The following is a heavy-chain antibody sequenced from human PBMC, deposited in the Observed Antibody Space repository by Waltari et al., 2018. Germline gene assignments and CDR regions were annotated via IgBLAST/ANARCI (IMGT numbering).Heavy chain of an antibody. Sequence: QLQLQESGAGLVKPSETRSITCSGSGVSIISNRHYWGWIRQPPGQGLEWLATISYSGAPSRRPSLMLRVTLSTATSKIQLSSTVGSVLAADTAVSYSATSIGASVGTAAFDVWGQGPMVTVSS. V-gene: IGHV4-39*01. D-gene: IGHD3-16*01. CDR3: ATSIGASVGTAAFDV. CDR2: ISYSGAP. J-gene: IGHJ3*01. CDR1: GVSIISNRHY.